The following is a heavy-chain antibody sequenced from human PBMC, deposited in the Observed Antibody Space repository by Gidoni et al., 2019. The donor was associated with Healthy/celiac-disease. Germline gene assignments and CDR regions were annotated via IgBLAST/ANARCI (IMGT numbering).Heavy chain of an antibody. V-gene: IGHV2-70*15. J-gene: IGHJ4*02. D-gene: IGHD3-10*01. CDR3: ARTSRPQGPRGDSTVDD. CDR1: GFSLSTSGLC. CDR2: IDWDDDK. Sequence: QVTLRESGPALVTPTQTLTLTCPFSGFSLSTSGLCVSCIRQPPGKSLDGLARIDWDDDKYYSTSLKTRLTISKDNAKNQVVLTMTNMDTVDTATYYWARTSRPQGPRGDSTVDDWGQGTLVTVSS.